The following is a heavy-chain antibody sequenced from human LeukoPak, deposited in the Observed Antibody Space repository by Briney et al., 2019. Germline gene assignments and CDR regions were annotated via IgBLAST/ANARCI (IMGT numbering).Heavy chain of an antibody. CDR1: GYSTSTNM. J-gene: IGHJ4*02. V-gene: IGHV3-7*01. CDR2: ILPGGKES. Sequence: GGSLRLSCVVSGYSTSTNMMTWVRRAPGKGLEWVATILPGGKESYRVESVKGRFTVSRDNAKNSLFLQMNSMRGDDTAVYYCMSAHGYWGQGTLVTVSS. CDR3: MSAHGY.